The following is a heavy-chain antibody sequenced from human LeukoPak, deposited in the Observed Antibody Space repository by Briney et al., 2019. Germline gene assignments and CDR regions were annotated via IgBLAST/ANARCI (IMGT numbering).Heavy chain of an antibody. CDR3: ARKYYYDSERGSFDM. J-gene: IGHJ3*02. Sequence: PSETLSLTCAVYGGSFSDDYWNWIRQPPGKGLEWLGEINHRGTHEYNPSLKSRVTMSVDTSKNEFSLRLTSVTAADTAVYYCARKYYYDSERGSFDMWGQGTMVTVSS. V-gene: IGHV4-34*01. D-gene: IGHD3-22*01. CDR2: INHRGTH. CDR1: GGSFSDDY.